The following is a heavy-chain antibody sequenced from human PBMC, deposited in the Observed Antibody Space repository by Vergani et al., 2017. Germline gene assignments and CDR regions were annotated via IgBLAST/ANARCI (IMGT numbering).Heavy chain of an antibody. CDR1: GFTFSSYG. CDR3: AGASLAVAGILRRFGMDV. D-gene: IGHD6-19*01. CDR2: IWYDGSNK. J-gene: IGHJ6*02. V-gene: IGHV3-33*01. Sequence: QVQLVESGGGVVQPGRSLRLSCAASGFTFSSYGMHWVRQAPGKGLEWVAVIWYDGSNKYYADSMKGRFTISRDDSKNTLYLQMNSLRAEDTAVYYCAGASLAVAGILRRFGMDVWGQGTTVTVSS.